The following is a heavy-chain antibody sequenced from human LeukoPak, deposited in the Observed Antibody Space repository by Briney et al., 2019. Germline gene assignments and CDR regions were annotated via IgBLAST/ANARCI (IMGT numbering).Heavy chain of an antibody. J-gene: IGHJ4*02. D-gene: IGHD3-22*01. V-gene: IGHV1-18*01. CDR1: GGTFSSYA. CDR3: ARDGIEYYYDSSGYYSEQFDY. CDR2: ISAYNGNT. Sequence: ASVKVSCKASGGTFSSYAISWVRQAPGQGLEWMGWISAYNGNTNYAQKLQGRVTMTTDTSTSTAYMELRSLRSDDTAVYYCARDGIEYYYDSSGYYSEQFDYWGQGTLVTVSS.